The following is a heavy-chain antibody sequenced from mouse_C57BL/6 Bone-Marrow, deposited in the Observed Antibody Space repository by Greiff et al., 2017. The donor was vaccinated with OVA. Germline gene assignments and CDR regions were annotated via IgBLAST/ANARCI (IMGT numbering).Heavy chain of an antibody. J-gene: IGHJ2*01. CDR3: ARDRGVITVLKGLYYFDY. CDR1: GFTFRCYA. D-gene: IGHD1-1*01. Sequence: EVQLVESGGGLVKPGGSLKLSCAASGFTFRCYAMSWVRQTPEKRLDWVATISDGGSYTYYPDNVKGRFNITRDNAKKNLYLQMSHLKSEDTDMYYYARDRGVITVLKGLYYFDYWDRGTTSTVSS. CDR2: ISDGGSYT. V-gene: IGHV5-4*01.